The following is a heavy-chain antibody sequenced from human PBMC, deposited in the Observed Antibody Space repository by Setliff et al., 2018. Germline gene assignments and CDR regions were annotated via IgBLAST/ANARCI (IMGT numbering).Heavy chain of an antibody. CDR1: GYTFTSYD. J-gene: IGHJ4*02. V-gene: IGHV1-18*01. Sequence: GASVKVSCKASGYTFTSYDISWMRQAPGQGLEWMGWISPYNGNRNYAQKFQGRVTMTTDSSTSTAYLELKSLGSDDTAVYYCATEKFPGDWGDYWGQGTLVTVSS. D-gene: IGHD2-21*01. CDR3: ATEKFPGDWGDY. CDR2: ISPYNGNR.